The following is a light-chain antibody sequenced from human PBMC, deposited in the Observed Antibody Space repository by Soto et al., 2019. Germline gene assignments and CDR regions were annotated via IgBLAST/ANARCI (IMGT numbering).Light chain of an antibody. J-gene: IGLJ1*01. V-gene: IGLV2-14*01. CDR1: NVGNKA. CDR3: SSYTSSSTYV. CDR2: EVS. Sequence: QSVLTQPPSVSEAPGQRVTISCSGSNVGNKAVNWYQQLPGKAPKLMIYEVSNRPSGVSNRFSGSKSGNTASLTISGLQAEDEADYYCSSYTSSSTYVFGTGTKVTVL.